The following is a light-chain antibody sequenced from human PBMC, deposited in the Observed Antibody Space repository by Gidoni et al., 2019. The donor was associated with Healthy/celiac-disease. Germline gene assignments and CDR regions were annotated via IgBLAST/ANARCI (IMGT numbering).Light chain of an antibody. CDR2: ANN. CDR3: GTWESSLSAGG. V-gene: IGLV1-51*01. Sequence: QSVLTQPPSVSAAPGQKVPISCSGSSPNIGKNYVSCYQPRPGTPPKLLIYANNKRPSGIPDRFPGSKSGRSANLGSTGLQTGDEADDYCGTWESSLSAGGFGGGTKLTVL. J-gene: IGLJ3*02. CDR1: SPNIGKNY.